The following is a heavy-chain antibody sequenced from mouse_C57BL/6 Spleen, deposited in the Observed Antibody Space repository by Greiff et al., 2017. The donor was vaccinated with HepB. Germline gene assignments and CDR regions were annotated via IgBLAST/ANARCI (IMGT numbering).Heavy chain of an antibody. CDR3: ARLGYYGSSYFDY. J-gene: IGHJ2*01. D-gene: IGHD1-1*01. V-gene: IGHV5-9*01. CDR1: GFTFSSYT. Sequence: EVQRVESGGGLVKPGGSLKLSCAASGFTFSSYTMSWVRQTPEKRLEWVATISGGGGNTYYPDSVKGRFTISRDNAKNTLYLQMSSLRSEDTALYYCARLGYYGSSYFDYWGQGTTLTVSS. CDR2: ISGGGGNT.